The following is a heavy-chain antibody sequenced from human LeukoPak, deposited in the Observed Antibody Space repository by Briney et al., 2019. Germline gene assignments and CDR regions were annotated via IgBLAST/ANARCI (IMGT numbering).Heavy chain of an antibody. J-gene: IGHJ6*03. Sequence: GGSLRLSCAASGFTFSSYGMHWVRQAPGKGLEWVAFIRYDGSNKYYADSVKGRFTISRDNSKNTLYLQMNSLRAEDTAVYYCAKDHGRELPYYYYYYYMDVWGKGTTVTISS. D-gene: IGHD1-26*01. CDR3: AKDHGRELPYYYYYYYMDV. CDR2: IRYDGSNK. CDR1: GFTFSSYG. V-gene: IGHV3-30*02.